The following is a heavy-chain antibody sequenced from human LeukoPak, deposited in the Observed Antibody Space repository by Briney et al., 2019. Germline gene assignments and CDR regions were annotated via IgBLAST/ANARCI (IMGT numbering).Heavy chain of an antibody. Sequence: GGSLRLSCAASGFTFSSYAMRWVRQAPGKGLEWVSAIGAGSGAITIYADSVKGRFTISRDNSKNTLYLQMNSLRGEDTAVYYCAKNYDSGRGVPCGMDVWGQGTTVTVSS. J-gene: IGHJ6*02. V-gene: IGHV3-23*01. CDR1: GFTFSSYA. D-gene: IGHD3-10*01. CDR3: AKNYDSGRGVPCGMDV. CDR2: IGAGSGAIT.